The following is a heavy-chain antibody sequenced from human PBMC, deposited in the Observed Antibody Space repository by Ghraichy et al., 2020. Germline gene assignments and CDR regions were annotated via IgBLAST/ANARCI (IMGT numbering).Heavy chain of an antibody. J-gene: IGHJ1*01. CDR1: GDSVSSNSAA. CDR2: TYYRSKWYN. Sequence: SQTLSLTCAIPGDSVSSNSAAWNWIRQSPSRGLEWLGRTYYRSKWYNDFAVSMESRITFNPDTSKNQVSLQLKYVTPEDTALYYCARDLSGRFHQWGQGTLGTVSS. CDR3: ARDLSGRFHQ. D-gene: IGHD1-26*01. V-gene: IGHV6-1*01.